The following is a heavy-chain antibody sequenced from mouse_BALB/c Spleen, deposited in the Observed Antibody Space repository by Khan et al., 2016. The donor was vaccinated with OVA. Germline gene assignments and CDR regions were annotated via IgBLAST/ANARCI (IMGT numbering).Heavy chain of an antibody. CDR3: ARETVVDVYWYLDV. CDR2: IRNKAKDYTT. Sequence: EVELVESGGGLVQPGGSLRLSCATSGFTFTDYYISWVRQPPGKSLAWLGFIRNKAKDYTTEYSAPVEGRFTISRDNSQSIVYLQMNTLRSEDSATYYCARETVVDVYWYLDVWGAGTTVTVSS. CDR1: GFTFTDYY. V-gene: IGHV7-3*02. J-gene: IGHJ1*01. D-gene: IGHD1-1*01.